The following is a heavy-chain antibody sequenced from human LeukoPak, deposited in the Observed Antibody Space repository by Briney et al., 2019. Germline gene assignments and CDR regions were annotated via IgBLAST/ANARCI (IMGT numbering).Heavy chain of an antibody. CDR2: ISYDGSNK. CDR1: GFTFSSYG. J-gene: IGHJ4*02. CDR3: AKYGSSWGFDY. D-gene: IGHD6-6*01. V-gene: IGHV3-30*18. Sequence: GGSLRLSCAASGFTFSSYGMHWVRQAPGKGLEWVAVISYDGSNKYYADSVKGRFTISRDNSKNTLYLQMNSLRAEDTAVYYCAKYGSSWGFDYWGQGILVTVSS.